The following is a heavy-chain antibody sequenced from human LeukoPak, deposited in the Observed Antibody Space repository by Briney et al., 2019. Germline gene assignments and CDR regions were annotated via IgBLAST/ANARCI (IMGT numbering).Heavy chain of an antibody. V-gene: IGHV4-34*01. J-gene: IGHJ4*02. CDR2: INHSGST. Sequence: NPSETLSLTCAVYGGSFSGYYWSWIRQPPGKGLEWIGEINHSGSTNYNPSLKSRVTISVDTSKNQFSLKLSSVTAADTAVYYCARENAYGGKPYYFDYWGQGTLVTVSS. CDR3: ARENAYGGKPYYFDY. D-gene: IGHD4-23*01. CDR1: GGSFSGYY.